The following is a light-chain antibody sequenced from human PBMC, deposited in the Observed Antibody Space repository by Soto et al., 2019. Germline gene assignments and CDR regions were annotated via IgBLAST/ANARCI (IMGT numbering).Light chain of an antibody. J-gene: IGKJ5*01. CDR1: QGISSF. CDR2: ATS. CDR3: QQLNRYPIT. Sequence: QVADSPPPLFVSVGDSVTITCRASQGISSFLAWYQQKPGKAPKLLIYATSTLQSGVPSRFSGTGPGTDFTLTISSLEPEDFATYCCQQLNRYPITFGQGTRLEIK. V-gene: IGKV1-9*01.